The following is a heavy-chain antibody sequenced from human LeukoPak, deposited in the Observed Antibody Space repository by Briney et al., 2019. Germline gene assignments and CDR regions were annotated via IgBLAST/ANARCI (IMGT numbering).Heavy chain of an antibody. CDR1: GYTFTSYG. Sequence: ASVKVSCKASGYTFTSYGISWVRQAPAQGLEWMGWISAYNGNTNYAQKLQGRVTMTTDTSTSTAYMELRSLRSDDTAVYYCAIWKGYCSSTSCPRWFDPWGQGTLVTVSS. CDR2: ISAYNGNT. V-gene: IGHV1-18*01. CDR3: AIWKGYCSSTSCPRWFDP. D-gene: IGHD2-2*01. J-gene: IGHJ5*02.